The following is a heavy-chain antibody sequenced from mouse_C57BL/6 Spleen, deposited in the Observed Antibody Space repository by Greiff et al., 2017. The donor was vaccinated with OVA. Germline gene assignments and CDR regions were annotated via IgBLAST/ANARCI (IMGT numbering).Heavy chain of an antibody. CDR3: ARMGGTGRYAMDY. CDR2: IDPSDSEP. CDR1: GYTFTSYW. Sequence: QVQLQQPGAELVRPGSSVKLSCKASGYTFTSYWMHWVKQRPIQGLEWIGNIDPSDSEPHYNQKFKDKATLTVDKSSSTAYMQLSSLTSEDSAVYYCARMGGTGRYAMDYWGQGTSVTVSS. V-gene: IGHV1-52*01. J-gene: IGHJ4*01. D-gene: IGHD2-14*01.